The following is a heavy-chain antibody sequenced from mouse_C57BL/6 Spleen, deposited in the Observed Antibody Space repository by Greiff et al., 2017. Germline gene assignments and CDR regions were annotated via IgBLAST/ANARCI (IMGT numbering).Heavy chain of an antibody. CDR3: ARRDTTVAYAMDY. Sequence: QVQLQQSGAELVKPGASVQLSCKASGYTFTSYWMHWVKQRPGQGLEWIGYINPSSGYTKYNQKFKDKATLTADKSSSTAYMQLSSLTYEDSAVYYCARRDTTVAYAMDYWGQGTSGTVSS. D-gene: IGHD1-1*01. J-gene: IGHJ4*01. CDR2: INPSSGYT. CDR1: GYTFTSYW. V-gene: IGHV1-7*01.